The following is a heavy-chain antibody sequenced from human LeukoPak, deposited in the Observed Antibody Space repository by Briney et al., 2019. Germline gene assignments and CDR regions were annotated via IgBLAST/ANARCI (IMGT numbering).Heavy chain of an antibody. CDR2: INPDGSSA. V-gene: IGHV3-74*01. CDR1: GFTISDYW. J-gene: IGHJ5*02. Sequence: SGGSLRLSCAASGFTISDYWMHWVRQAPGKGLVWVSRINPDGSSASYADSVKGRFTISRDNAKNTLYLQMNSLRAEDTAVYYCARFKVTVTSISWGQGTLVTVSS. CDR3: ARFKVTVTSIS. D-gene: IGHD4-11*01.